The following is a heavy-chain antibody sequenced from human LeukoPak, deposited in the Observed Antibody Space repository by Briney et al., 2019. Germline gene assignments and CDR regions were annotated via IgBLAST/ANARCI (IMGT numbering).Heavy chain of an antibody. CDR1: GYTFTSYY. D-gene: IGHD3-22*01. CDR3: ASTDSSGYYRDY. Sequence: ASVKVSCKASGYTFTSYYMHWVRQAPGQGLEWMGIINPSGGSTSYAQKFQGRVTMTRDTSTSTVYMELRSLRSDDTAVYYCASTDSSGYYRDYWGQGTLVTVSS. CDR2: INPSGGST. J-gene: IGHJ4*02. V-gene: IGHV1-46*01.